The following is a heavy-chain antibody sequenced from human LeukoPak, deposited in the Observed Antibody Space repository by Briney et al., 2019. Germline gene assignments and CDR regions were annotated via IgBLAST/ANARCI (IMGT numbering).Heavy chain of an antibody. CDR1: GGSFIGYY. D-gene: IGHD6-19*01. V-gene: IGHV4-34*01. Sequence: SETLSLTCAVYGGSFIGYYWSWIRQPPGKGLEWIGEINHFGSTNYNPSLKSRVTISVDTSKNQFSLKLSSVTAADTAVYYCARHLPSYSSGWYSYYYYMDVWGKGTTVTISS. J-gene: IGHJ6*03. CDR2: INHFGST. CDR3: ARHLPSYSSGWYSYYYYMDV.